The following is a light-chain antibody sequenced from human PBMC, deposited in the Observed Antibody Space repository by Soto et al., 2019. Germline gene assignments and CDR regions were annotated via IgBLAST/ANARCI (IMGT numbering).Light chain of an antibody. V-gene: IGKV3-11*01. J-gene: IGKJ5*01. Sequence: DTVLTQSPATLSLSPGERATLSCRASQSVTTYLAWYQQKPGPAPRLLISDASNRATGIPARFSGSGSGTDFTLTISSLEPEDFAVYYCHQRQYWPPITFGQGTRLEI. CDR2: DAS. CDR3: HQRQYWPPIT. CDR1: QSVTTY.